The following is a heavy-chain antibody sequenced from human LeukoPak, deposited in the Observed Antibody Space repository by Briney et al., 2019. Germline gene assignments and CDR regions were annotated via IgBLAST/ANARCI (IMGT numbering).Heavy chain of an antibody. J-gene: IGHJ4*02. Sequence: AGGSLRLSCAASGFTFDDYGMSWVRQAPGKGLEGVSGINWNGGSTGYADSVKGRFTISRDNAKNSLYLQMNSLRAADTALYYCARGYYYDSSGYYGTFDYWGQGTLVTVSS. CDR2: INWNGGST. V-gene: IGHV3-20*04. CDR3: ARGYYYDSSGYYGTFDY. CDR1: GFTFDDYG. D-gene: IGHD3-22*01.